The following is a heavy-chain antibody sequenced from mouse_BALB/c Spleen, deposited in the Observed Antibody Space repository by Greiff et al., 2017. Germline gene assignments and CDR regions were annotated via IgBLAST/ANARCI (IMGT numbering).Heavy chain of an antibody. CDR3: ARNYYGNYGGLFDY. V-gene: IGHV3-8*02. J-gene: IGHJ2*01. CDR1: GDSITSGY. CDR2: ISYSGST. D-gene: IGHD2-1*01. Sequence: EVQLKESGPSLVKPSQTLSLTCSVTGDSITSGYWNWIRKFPGNKLEYMGYISYSGSTYYNPSLKSRISITRDTSKNQYYLQLNSVTTEDTATYYCARNYYGNYGGLFDYWGQGTTLTVSS.